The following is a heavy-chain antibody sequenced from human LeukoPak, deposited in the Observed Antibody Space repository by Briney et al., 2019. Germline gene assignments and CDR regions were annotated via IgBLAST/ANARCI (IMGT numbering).Heavy chain of an antibody. D-gene: IGHD5-18*01. J-gene: IGHJ4*02. V-gene: IGHV3-30*18. Sequence: GGSLRLSCAASGFTFSSYGMHWVRQAPGKGLEWVAVISYDGSNKYYADSVKGRFTISRDNSKNTLYLQMNSLRAEDTAVYYCAKGGLDTAMMKYFDYWGQGTLVTVSS. CDR1: GFTFSSYG. CDR3: AKGGLDTAMMKYFDY. CDR2: ISYDGSNK.